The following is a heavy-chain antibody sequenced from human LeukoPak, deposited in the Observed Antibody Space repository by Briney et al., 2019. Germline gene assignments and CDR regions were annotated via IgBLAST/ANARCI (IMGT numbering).Heavy chain of an antibody. J-gene: IGHJ3*01. Sequence: GGSLRLSCAVSGFNFNHYWLSWVRQAPGKGLEWVANIKHDGTEKFYVDSVKGRFTISKDSAKNSLCLQMNSLRAEDTAVYYCARVGYQLPTFDAFDFWGQGTMVTVSS. V-gene: IGHV3-7*03. CDR3: ARVGYQLPTFDAFDF. D-gene: IGHD2-2*01. CDR1: GFNFNHYW. CDR2: IKHDGTEK.